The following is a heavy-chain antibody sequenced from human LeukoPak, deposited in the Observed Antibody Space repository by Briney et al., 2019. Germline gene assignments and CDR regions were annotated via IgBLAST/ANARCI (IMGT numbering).Heavy chain of an antibody. CDR1: GGSISSYY. J-gene: IGHJ3*02. D-gene: IGHD3-10*01. V-gene: IGHV4-59*01. CDR3: ARSDYHNSGSHTVFDAFDI. CDR2: IDDSGNT. Sequence: SETLSLTCTVSGGSISSYYWSWIRQPPGKGLEWIGYIDDSGNTNYNPSLKSQVTISVDKSKNQFSLKLSFVTAADTAMYYCARSDYHNSGSHTVFDAFDIWGQGTRVTVSS.